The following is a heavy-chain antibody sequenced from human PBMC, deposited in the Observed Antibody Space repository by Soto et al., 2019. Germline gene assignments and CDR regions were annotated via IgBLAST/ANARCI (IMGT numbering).Heavy chain of an antibody. Sequence: PGGSLRLCCAASGFTFSSYAMSWVRQAPGKGLEWVSAISGSGGSTYYADSVKGRFTISRDNSKNTLYLQMNSLRAEDTAVYYCAKDLSSYDILTAYSLGVFDYWGQGT. J-gene: IGHJ4*02. CDR3: AKDLSSYDILTAYSLGVFDY. D-gene: IGHD3-9*01. V-gene: IGHV3-23*01. CDR2: ISGSGGST. CDR1: GFTFSSYA.